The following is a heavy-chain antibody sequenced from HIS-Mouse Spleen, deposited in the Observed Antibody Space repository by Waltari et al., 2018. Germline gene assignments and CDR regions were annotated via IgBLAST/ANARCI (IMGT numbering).Heavy chain of an antibody. Sequence: QVQLVESGGGVVQPGRSLRLSCAASGFTFSSYAMPWVRQAPGKGLEWVAVISYDGSNKYYADSVKGRFTISRDNSKNTLYLQMNSLRAEDTAVYYCARGYNWNDFDYWGQGTLVTVSS. D-gene: IGHD1-1*01. CDR1: GFTFSSYA. CDR2: ISYDGSNK. CDR3: ARGYNWNDFDY. J-gene: IGHJ4*02. V-gene: IGHV3-30-3*01.